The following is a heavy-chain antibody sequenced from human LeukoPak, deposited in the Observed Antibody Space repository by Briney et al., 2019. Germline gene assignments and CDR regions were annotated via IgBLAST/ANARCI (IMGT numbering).Heavy chain of an antibody. V-gene: IGHV3-23*01. J-gene: IGHJ4*02. CDR1: GFTFSSDA. CDR3: AKGIVVVVAATFDY. D-gene: IGHD2-15*01. Sequence: GRSLRLSCAASGFTFSSDAMSWVRQAPGKGLEWVSAISGSGGSTYYADSVKGRFTISRDNSKNTLYLQMNSLRAEDTAVYYCAKGIVVVVAATFDYWGQGTLVTVSS. CDR2: ISGSGGST.